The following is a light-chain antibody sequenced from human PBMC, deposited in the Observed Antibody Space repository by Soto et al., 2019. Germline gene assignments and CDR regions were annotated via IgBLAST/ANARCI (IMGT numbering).Light chain of an antibody. CDR3: QGLNNYPIT. J-gene: IGKJ5*01. Sequence: DIPLTQSPSLLSASVGDRVTITCRASQGIDSYLAWYQQKPGKAPKFLIYAASTLRGGVPSRFSGSGSGTESTLTISSLQPEDFATYYCQGLNNYPITFGQGTRLEIK. V-gene: IGKV1-9*01. CDR1: QGIDSY. CDR2: AAS.